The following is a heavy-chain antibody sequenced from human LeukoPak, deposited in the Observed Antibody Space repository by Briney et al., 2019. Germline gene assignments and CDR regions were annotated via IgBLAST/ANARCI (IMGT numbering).Heavy chain of an antibody. J-gene: IGHJ3*02. CDR1: GGSISSYY. CDR2: IYYSGST. V-gene: IGHV4-59*01. Sequence: SGTLSLTCGVSGGSISSYYWSWIRQPPGKGLEWIGYIYYSGSTNYNPSLKSRVTISVNTSKNQFSLKLSSVTAADTAVYYCAREIRLVAFDIWGQGTMVTVSS. CDR3: AREIRLVAFDI.